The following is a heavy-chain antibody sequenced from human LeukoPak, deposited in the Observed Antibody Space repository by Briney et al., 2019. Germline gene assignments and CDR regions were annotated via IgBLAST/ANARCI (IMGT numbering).Heavy chain of an antibody. V-gene: IGHV1-8*03. J-gene: IGHJ5*02. CDR1: GYTFTSYD. CDR3: ARFEGYQLLGFDP. D-gene: IGHD2-2*01. Sequence: ASVKVSCKASGYTFTSYDISWVRQATGQGLEWMGWMNPNSGNTGYAQKFQGRVTITRNTSISTAYMELSSLRSEDTAVYYCARFEGYQLLGFDPWGQGTLVTVSS. CDR2: MNPNSGNT.